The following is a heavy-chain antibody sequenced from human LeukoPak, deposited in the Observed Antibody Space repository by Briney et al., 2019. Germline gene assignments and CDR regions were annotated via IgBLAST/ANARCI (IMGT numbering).Heavy chain of an antibody. D-gene: IGHD6-6*01. CDR2: INPSGGST. Sequence: GASVTVSFTASGYTFTSYYMHWVRQAPGQGLEWMGIINPSGGSTSYAQKFQGRVTMTRDTSTSTVYMELSSLRSEDTAVYYCARVDSSSSFDYWGQGTLVTVSS. CDR1: GYTFTSYY. CDR3: ARVDSSSSFDY. J-gene: IGHJ4*02. V-gene: IGHV1-46*01.